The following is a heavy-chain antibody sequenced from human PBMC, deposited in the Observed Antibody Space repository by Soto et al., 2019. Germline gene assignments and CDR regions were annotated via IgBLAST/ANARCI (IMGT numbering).Heavy chain of an antibody. CDR3: AKGGIAAAGPQGFFDY. CDR2: ISYDGSNK. V-gene: IGHV3-30*18. D-gene: IGHD6-13*01. Sequence: PGGSLRLSCAASGFTFSSYGMHWVRQAPGKGLEWVAVISYDGSNKYYADSVKGRFTISRDNSKNTLYLQMNSLRAEDTAVYYCAKGGIAAAGPQGFFDYWGQGTLVTVSS. J-gene: IGHJ4*02. CDR1: GFTFSSYG.